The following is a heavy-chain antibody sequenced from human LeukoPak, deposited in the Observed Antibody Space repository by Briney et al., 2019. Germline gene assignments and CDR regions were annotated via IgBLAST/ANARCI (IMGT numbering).Heavy chain of an antibody. Sequence: SETLSLTCTVSGGSISSGGYYWSWIRQHPGKGLEWIGYIYYSGSTYYNPSLKSRVTISVDTSKNQFSLKLSSVTAADTAVYCCARDRNDYGAFYGMDVWGQGTTVTVSS. V-gene: IGHV4-31*03. CDR2: IYYSGST. J-gene: IGHJ6*02. D-gene: IGHD4-17*01. CDR3: ARDRNDYGAFYGMDV. CDR1: GGSISSGGYY.